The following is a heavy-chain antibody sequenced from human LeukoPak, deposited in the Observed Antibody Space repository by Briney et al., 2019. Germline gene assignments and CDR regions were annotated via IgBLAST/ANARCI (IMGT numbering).Heavy chain of an antibody. CDR1: GYTFTSNY. J-gene: IGHJ4*02. CDR3: ARDQEGFGY. Sequence: GASVKVSCKASGYTFTSNYIHWMRQAPGQGLEWMGMIYPRDGSTSYAQKFQGRVTVTRDTSTSTVHMELSGLRSEDTAVYYCARDQEGFGYWGQGTLVTVSS. CDR2: IYPRDGST. V-gene: IGHV1-46*01.